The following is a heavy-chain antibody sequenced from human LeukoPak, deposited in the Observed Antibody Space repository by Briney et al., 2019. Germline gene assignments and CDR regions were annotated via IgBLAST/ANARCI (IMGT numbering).Heavy chain of an antibody. Sequence: GGSLRLSCAASGFTFSSYSMNWVRQAPGKGLGWVSSISSSSYIYYADSVKGRFTISRDNAKNSLYLQMNSLRAEDTAVYYCARTRPPYDAFDIWGQGTMVTVSS. CDR2: ISSSSYI. CDR1: GFTFSSYS. V-gene: IGHV3-21*01. J-gene: IGHJ3*02. CDR3: ARTRPPYDAFDI.